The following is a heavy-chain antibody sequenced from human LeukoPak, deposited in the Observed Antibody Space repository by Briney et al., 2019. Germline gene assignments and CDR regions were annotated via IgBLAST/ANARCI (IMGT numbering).Heavy chain of an antibody. V-gene: IGHV1-8*01. CDR2: MNPNSGNT. CDR1: GYTFTSYD. Sequence: GASVKVSFKSSGYTFTSYDINWLRQATGQGLEWMGWMNPNSGNTGYAQKFQGRVTMTRNTYISTAYMKLSSLRSENTAVYYCARGRGVVSHNWFAPWGQGTLVTVSS. CDR3: ARGRGVVSHNWFAP. J-gene: IGHJ5*02.